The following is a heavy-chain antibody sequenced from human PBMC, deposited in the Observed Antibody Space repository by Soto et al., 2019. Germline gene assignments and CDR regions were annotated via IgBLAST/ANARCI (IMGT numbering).Heavy chain of an antibody. D-gene: IGHD6-19*01. CDR3: AHRQEQWLVWDY. J-gene: IGHJ4*02. Sequence: QITLKESGPTLVKPTQTLTLTCTFSGFSLSTSGVGVGWIRQPPGKALEWLALIYWDDDKRYSPSLKSRLTIPKDTSKNQVVLTMTNMDPVDTATYYCAHRQEQWLVWDYWGQGTLVTVSS. V-gene: IGHV2-5*02. CDR2: IYWDDDK. CDR1: GFSLSTSGVG.